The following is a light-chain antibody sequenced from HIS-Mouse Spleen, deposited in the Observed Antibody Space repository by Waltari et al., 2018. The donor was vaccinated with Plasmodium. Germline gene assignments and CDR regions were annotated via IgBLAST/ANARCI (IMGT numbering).Light chain of an antibody. J-gene: IGLJ2*01. CDR1: SSNIGNKY. CDR3: GTWDSSLSAGVV. V-gene: IGLV1-51*01. Sequence: QSVLTQPPSVSAAPGQKVTIPCSGSSSNIGNKYVSWYQQLPGTAPKPLIYDNNKRPSGIPDRFSGSKSGTSATLGITGLQTGDEADYYCGTWDSSLSAGVVFGGGTKLTVL. CDR2: DNN.